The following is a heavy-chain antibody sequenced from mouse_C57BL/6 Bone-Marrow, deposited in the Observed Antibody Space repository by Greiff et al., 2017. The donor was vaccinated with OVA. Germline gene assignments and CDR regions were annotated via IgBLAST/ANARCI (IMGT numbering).Heavy chain of an antibody. CDR1: GYTFTSYW. CDR2: IDPSDSYT. J-gene: IGHJ3*01. D-gene: IGHD1-1*01. CDR3: ARWAYYGPVAY. Sequence: QVQLQQPGAELVRPGTSVKLSCKASGYTFTSYWMHWVKQRPGQGLEWIGVIDPSDSYTNYNQKFKGKATLTVDTSSSTAYMQLSSLTSEDSAVYYCARWAYYGPVAYWGQGTLVTVSA. V-gene: IGHV1-59*01.